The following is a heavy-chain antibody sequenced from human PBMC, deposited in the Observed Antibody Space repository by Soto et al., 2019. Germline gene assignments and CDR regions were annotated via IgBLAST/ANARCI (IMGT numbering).Heavy chain of an antibody. D-gene: IGHD5-12*01. CDR3: AKGSIEYSASVDN. CDR1: GFSFSSYA. Sequence: EVQLLESGGGLVQPGGSLRLSCAASGFSFSSYAMVWVRQAPGKGLEWVSVLSARGGSLYFADSVKGRFTISRDNSKNVLSLEMNSLRAEDTATDFCAKGSIEYSASVDNWGQGTLVVVSS. CDR2: LSARGGSL. V-gene: IGHV3-23*01. J-gene: IGHJ4*02.